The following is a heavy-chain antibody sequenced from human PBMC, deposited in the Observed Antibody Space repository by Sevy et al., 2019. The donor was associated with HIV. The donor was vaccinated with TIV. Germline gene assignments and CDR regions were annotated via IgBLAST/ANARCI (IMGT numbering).Heavy chain of an antibody. CDR3: ARGHRAVRYYYYMDV. CDR2: ISYDGSNK. D-gene: IGHD6-19*01. CDR1: GLTFSSYA. J-gene: IGHJ6*03. V-gene: IGHV3-30-3*01. Sequence: GGSLRLSCAASGLTFSSYAMHWVRQAPGKGLEWVAVISYDGSNKYYADSVKGRFTISRDNSKNTLYLQMNSLRAEDTAVYYCARGHRAVRYYYYMDVWGKGTTVTVSS.